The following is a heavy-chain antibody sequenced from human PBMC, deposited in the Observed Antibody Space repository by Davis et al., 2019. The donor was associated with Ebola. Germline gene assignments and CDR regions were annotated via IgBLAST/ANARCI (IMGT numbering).Heavy chain of an antibody. CDR2: IYYSGST. CDR3: ASGVAGGAKGAFDY. J-gene: IGHJ4*02. CDR1: GGSISSYY. Sequence: SETLSLTCTVSGGSISSYYWSWIRQPPGKGLEWIGHIYYSGSTNYNPSLESRVTISIDTSTNQLSLRLNSVTAADTAVYFCASGVAGGAKGAFDYWGPGTLVTVSS. D-gene: IGHD4/OR15-4a*01. V-gene: IGHV4-59*08.